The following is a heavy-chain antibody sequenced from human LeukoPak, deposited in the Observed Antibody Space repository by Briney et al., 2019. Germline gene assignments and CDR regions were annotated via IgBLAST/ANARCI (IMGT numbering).Heavy chain of an antibody. D-gene: IGHD3-3*01. CDR2: MNLNSGNT. CDR1: GYTFTSYD. J-gene: IGHJ5*02. V-gene: IGHV1-8*01. Sequence: ASVKVSCKASGYTFTSYDINWVRQATGQGLEWMGWMNLNSGNTGYAQKFQGRVTMTRNTSISTAYMELSRLRSDDTAVYYCARGNVLRFLEWSHPQNWFDPWGQGTLVTVSS. CDR3: ARGNVLRFLEWSHPQNWFDP.